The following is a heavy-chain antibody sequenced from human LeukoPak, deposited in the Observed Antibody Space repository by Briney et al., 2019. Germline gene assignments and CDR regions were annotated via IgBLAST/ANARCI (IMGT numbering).Heavy chain of an antibody. V-gene: IGHV1-18*04. J-gene: IGHJ5*02. CDR3: ARDRGPFGRGVNWFDP. D-gene: IGHD3-10*01. Sequence: ASVKVSCKASGYTFTSYGISWVRQAPGQGLEWMGWISAYNGNTNYAQKLQGRVTMTTDTSTSTAYMELSSLRSEDTAVYYCARDRGPFGRGVNWFDPWGQGTLVTVSS. CDR1: GYTFTSYG. CDR2: ISAYNGNT.